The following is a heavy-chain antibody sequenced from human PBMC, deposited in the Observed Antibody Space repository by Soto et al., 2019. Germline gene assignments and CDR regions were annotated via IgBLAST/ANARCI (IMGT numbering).Heavy chain of an antibody. CDR2: IYYSGST. Sequence: QVQLQESGPGLVKPSQTLSLTCTVSGGSISSGGYYWSWIRQHPGKGLEWIGYIYYSGSTYYNPSLKSRVTISVDTSKNQFSLKLSSVTAADTAVYYCARIMWFGDFYYYYGMDVWGQGTTVTVSS. V-gene: IGHV4-31*03. CDR1: GGSISSGGYY. J-gene: IGHJ6*02. D-gene: IGHD3-10*01. CDR3: ARIMWFGDFYYYYGMDV.